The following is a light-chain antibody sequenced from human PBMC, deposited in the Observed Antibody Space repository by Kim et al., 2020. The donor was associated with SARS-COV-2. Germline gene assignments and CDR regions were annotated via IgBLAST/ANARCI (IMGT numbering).Light chain of an antibody. CDR2: DAT. CDR1: QTINNR. V-gene: IGKV3-15*01. CDR3: QQSNNWPPLT. J-gene: IGKJ1*01. Sequence: SPGERATLSCRSSQTINNRLVWYQQKPGQAPRLLIYDATTRATGIPARFIGRGSETDFTLTINGLQSEDFAVYYCQQSNNWPPLTFGQGTKVDIK.